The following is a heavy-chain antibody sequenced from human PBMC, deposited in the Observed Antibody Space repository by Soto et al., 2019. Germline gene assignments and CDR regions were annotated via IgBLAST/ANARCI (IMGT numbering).Heavy chain of an antibody. D-gene: IGHD2-15*01. J-gene: IGHJ5*02. V-gene: IGHV4-4*02. CDR1: GGSISSSNW. CDR2: TYHSGST. CDR3: ATLYCSGGSCYARNWFDP. Sequence: QVQLQESGPGLVKPSGTLSLTCAVSGGSISSSNWWSWVRQPPGKGLEWIGETYHSGSTNYNPSLKSRVTISVDNSKNQFSLKLSSVTAADTAVYYCATLYCSGGSCYARNWFDPWGQGTLVTVSS.